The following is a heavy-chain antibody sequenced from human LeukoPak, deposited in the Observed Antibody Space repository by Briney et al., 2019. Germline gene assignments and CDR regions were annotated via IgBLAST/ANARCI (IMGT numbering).Heavy chain of an antibody. CDR2: ISSSGSTI. Sequence: GGSLRLSCAASGFTFSDYYMSWIRQAPGKGLEWVSYISSSGSTIYYADSVKGRFTISRDNAKNSLYLQMNSLRSDDTAVYYCARDSFAACSSTSCYNFDYWGQGTLVTVSS. V-gene: IGHV3-11*01. J-gene: IGHJ4*02. CDR3: ARDSFAACSSTSCYNFDY. D-gene: IGHD2-2*02. CDR1: GFTFSDYY.